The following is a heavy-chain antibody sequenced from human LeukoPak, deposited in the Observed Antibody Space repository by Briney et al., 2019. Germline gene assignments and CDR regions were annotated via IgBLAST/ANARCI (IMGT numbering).Heavy chain of an antibody. D-gene: IGHD3-10*01. J-gene: IGHJ6*02. V-gene: IGHV1-18*01. Sequence: DSVNVSCKASGYTFTSYGISWVRQPPGQGLEWMGWISAYNGNTNYAQKLQGRVTMTTDTSTSTAYMELRSLRSDDTAVYYCASPGSGGPRGYYYGMDVWGQGTTVTVSS. CDR1: GYTFTSYG. CDR3: ASPGSGGPRGYYYGMDV. CDR2: ISAYNGNT.